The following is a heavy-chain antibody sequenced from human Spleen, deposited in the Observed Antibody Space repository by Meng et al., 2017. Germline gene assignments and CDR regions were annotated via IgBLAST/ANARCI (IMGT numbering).Heavy chain of an antibody. CDR3: ASSRGEWSSGWDHWHFDL. V-gene: IGHV2-5*02. D-gene: IGHD6-19*01. CDR2: IYWDDDK. CDR1: GFSLNTAGVG. J-gene: IGHJ2*01. Sequence: SGPTLVKPTQTLTLTCTFSGFSLNTAGVGVGWIRQPPGKALEWLALIYWDDDKRYSPSLKSRLAITKDTSKNRVVLTMANVDPVDTATYYCASSRGEWSSGWDHWHFDLWGRGTLVTVSS.